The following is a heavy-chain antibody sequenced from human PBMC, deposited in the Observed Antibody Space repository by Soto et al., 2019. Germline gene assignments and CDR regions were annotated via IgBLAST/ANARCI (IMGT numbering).Heavy chain of an antibody. D-gene: IGHD3-3*01. J-gene: IGHJ3*02. V-gene: IGHV1-18*01. CDR2: ISAYNGNT. Sequence: ASVKVSCKASGYTFTSYGISWARQAPGQGLEWMGWISAYNGNTNYAQKLQGRVTMTTDTSTSTAYMELRSLRSDDTAVYYCARAARYYDFWSGYYSHEHAFDIWGQGTMVTVSS. CDR1: GYTFTSYG. CDR3: ARAARYYDFWSGYYSHEHAFDI.